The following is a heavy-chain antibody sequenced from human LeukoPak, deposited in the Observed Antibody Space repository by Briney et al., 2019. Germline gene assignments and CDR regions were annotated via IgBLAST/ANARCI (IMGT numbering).Heavy chain of an antibody. CDR3: VKGGYDYVEVAYFDF. J-gene: IGHJ4*02. V-gene: IGHV3-53*01. CDR1: GFTVSSYY. CDR2: IYSAGNT. Sequence: GGSLRLSCAASGFTVSSYYMNWVRQAPGKGLEWVSVIYSAGNTYYADSVKGRFTISRDNSKNTLYLQMNSLRVEDTAVYYCVKGGYDYVEVAYFDFWGQGTLVTVSS. D-gene: IGHD5-12*01.